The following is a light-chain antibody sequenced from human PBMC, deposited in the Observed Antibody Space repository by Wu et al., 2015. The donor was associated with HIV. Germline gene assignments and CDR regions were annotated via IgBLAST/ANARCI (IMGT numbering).Light chain of an antibody. Sequence: QSPSTLSASVGDRVTLSCRATQSIDNNLAWYQQKPGQAPRLLIYGASTRATGIPVRFSGSGSGTEFTLIISSVQSEDFAVYYCQQYGSSPSFGQGTTLEI. J-gene: IGKJ2*03. CDR2: GAS. V-gene: IGKV3-15*01. CDR1: QSIDNN. CDR3: QQYGSSPS.